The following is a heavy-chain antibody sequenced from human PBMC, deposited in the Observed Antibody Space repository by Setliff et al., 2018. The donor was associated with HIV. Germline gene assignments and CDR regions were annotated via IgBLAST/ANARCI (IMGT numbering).Heavy chain of an antibody. CDR2: VDPEDGET. CDR1: GYTFSDYY. Sequence: ASVKVSCKASGYTFSDYYMHWVQQAPGKGLEWMGRVDPEDGETKYAEKFQGRVTITADTSTATAYMELSGLRSEDTAVYYCSRGRVNYFDYWGLGTLVTVSS. J-gene: IGHJ4*02. CDR3: SRGRVNYFDY. V-gene: IGHV1-69-2*01.